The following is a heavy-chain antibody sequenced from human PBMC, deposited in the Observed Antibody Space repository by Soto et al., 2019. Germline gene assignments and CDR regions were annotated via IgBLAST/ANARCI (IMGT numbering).Heavy chain of an antibody. CDR3: AHRTDGGNSFDS. Sequence: QITLKESGPTLVKPTQTLTLTCTLSRFSPSTSGVAVGWIRQPPGKALEWLALIYWDDDKRYSPSLKNRLSITMDTSKNQVVLTLTNVDPVDTATYYCAHRTDGGNSFDSWGQGTLVTVSS. CDR2: IYWDDDK. D-gene: IGHD2-15*01. V-gene: IGHV2-5*02. CDR1: RFSPSTSGVA. J-gene: IGHJ4*02.